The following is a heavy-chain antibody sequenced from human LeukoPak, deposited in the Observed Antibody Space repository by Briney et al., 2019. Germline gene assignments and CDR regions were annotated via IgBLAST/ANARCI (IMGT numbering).Heavy chain of an antibody. CDR2: IYYSGST. Sequence: KPSETLSLTCTVSGFSISTYYWSWIRQPPGKGLEWIGYIYYSGSTNYNPSLKSRVTISVDTSKIQFSLRLSSVTAADTAVYYCARVTGYKIEDYFDYWGQGTLVTVSS. CDR1: GFSISTYY. V-gene: IGHV4-59*01. CDR3: ARVTGYKIEDYFDY. J-gene: IGHJ4*02. D-gene: IGHD1-14*01.